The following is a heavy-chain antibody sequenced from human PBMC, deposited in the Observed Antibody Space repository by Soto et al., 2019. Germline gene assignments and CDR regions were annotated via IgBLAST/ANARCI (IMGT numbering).Heavy chain of an antibody. CDR1: GYSFTSYW. J-gene: IGHJ6*02. CDR3: ATYGALTGYYYGMDV. CDR2: IDPSDSYT. D-gene: IGHD1-26*01. V-gene: IGHV5-10-1*01. Sequence: GESLEISCKGSGYSFTSYWISWVRQMPGKGLEWMGRIDPSDSYTNYSPSFQGHVTISADKSISTAYLQWSSLKASDTAMYYCATYGALTGYYYGMDVWGQGTTVTV.